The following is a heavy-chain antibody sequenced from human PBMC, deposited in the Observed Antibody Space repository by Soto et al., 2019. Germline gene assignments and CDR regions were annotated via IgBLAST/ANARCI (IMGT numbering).Heavy chain of an antibody. CDR3: AKDHGYSGYDLGYYFDF. CDR2: ISGGGGDT. Sequence: EVQLLESGGGLVQPGGSLRLSCVASGFTFGRYAMIWVRQAPGKGLEWVSGISGGGGDTGYADSVKGRFTMSRDNSKNPLYLQMNSLRADDTAIYHCAKDHGYSGYDLGYYFDFWGQGTLVTVSS. CDR1: GFTFGRYA. J-gene: IGHJ4*02. D-gene: IGHD5-12*01. V-gene: IGHV3-23*01.